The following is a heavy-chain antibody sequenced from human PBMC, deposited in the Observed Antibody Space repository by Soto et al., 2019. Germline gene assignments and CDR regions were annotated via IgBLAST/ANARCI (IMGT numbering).Heavy chain of an antibody. J-gene: IGHJ3*01. D-gene: IGHD3-10*02. CDR1: NSSIGAFH. Sequence: TSETLSLTCAIYNSSIGAFHCTWIRQPPGKGLEWIGELIHGGSTNYNPSLKSRVTFSLDTSRSQFSLHLMSVTAADSAVYYCARSPLSYDYVRQTWREVGDSFDVRGRRTSVTVSS. CDR2: LIHGGST. V-gene: IGHV4-34*12. CDR3: ARSPLSYDYVRQTWREVGDSFDV.